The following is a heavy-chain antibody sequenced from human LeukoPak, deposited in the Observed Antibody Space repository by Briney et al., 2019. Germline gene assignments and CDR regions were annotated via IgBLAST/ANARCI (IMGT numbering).Heavy chain of an antibody. Sequence: PSQTLSLTRTVSAASFSSGTYDWAWIRQPAGKGLQWIGGIYTSLTTNYNPSLKTPATMSMDTSKNQFSLRLTSVTAADTAVYYCVRGGNSSSVYPWGEGTLVSVS. V-gene: IGHV4-61*02. D-gene: IGHD3-22*01. CDR1: AASFSSGTYD. CDR2: IYTSLTT. J-gene: IGHJ4*02. CDR3: VRGGNSSSVYP.